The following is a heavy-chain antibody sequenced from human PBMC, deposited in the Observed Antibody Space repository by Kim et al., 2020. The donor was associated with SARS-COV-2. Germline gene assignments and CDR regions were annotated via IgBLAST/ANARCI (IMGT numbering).Heavy chain of an antibody. CDR1: GFTFSSYG. CDR2: ITGSGNTT. D-gene: IGHD2-21*01. Sequence: GGSLRLSCAASGFTFSSYGMTWIRQAPGKGLQWVSAITGSGNTTYFAASVRGRFTISRDNSRNMLYLQMNSLRAEDTALYYSAKVRLASLYSNFDYWGQGTLVTVSS. V-gene: IGHV3-23*01. J-gene: IGHJ4*02. CDR3: AKVRLASLYSNFDY.